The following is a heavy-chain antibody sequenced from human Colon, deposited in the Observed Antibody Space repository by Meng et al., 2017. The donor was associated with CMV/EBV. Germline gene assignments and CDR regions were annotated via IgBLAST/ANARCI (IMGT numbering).Heavy chain of an antibody. D-gene: IGHD3-10*01. J-gene: IGHJ4*02. V-gene: IGHV7-4-1*02. CDR1: ADIFSGYV. Sequence: SADIFSGYVMNWGRQAPGQGLEWMGWINTDTGSPTYAQGFTGRFVFSLDTSVSTAYLLISGLEAEDTAVYYCARGGGEIYYGSGTCDSWGQGTLVTVSS. CDR3: ARGGGEIYYGSGTCDS. CDR2: INTDTGSP.